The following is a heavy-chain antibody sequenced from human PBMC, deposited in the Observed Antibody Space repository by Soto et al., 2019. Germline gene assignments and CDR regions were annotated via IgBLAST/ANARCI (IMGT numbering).Heavy chain of an antibody. CDR2: IWYDGSNK. D-gene: IGHD3-3*01. J-gene: IGHJ4*02. Sequence: GGSLRLSCAASGFTFSSYGMHWVRQAPGKGLEWVAVIWYDGSNKYYADSVKGRFTISRDNSKNTLYLQMNSLRAEDTAVYYCARGGEGEWLFVDYWGRGTLVTVSS. V-gene: IGHV3-33*08. CDR3: ARGGEGEWLFVDY. CDR1: GFTFSSYG.